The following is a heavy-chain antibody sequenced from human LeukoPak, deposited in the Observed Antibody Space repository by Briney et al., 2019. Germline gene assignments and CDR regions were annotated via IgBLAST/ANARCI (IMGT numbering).Heavy chain of an antibody. V-gene: IGHV3-15*01. D-gene: IGHD1-26*01. CDR1: GFTFRSAW. CDR2: IRSQTDGGTT. J-gene: IGHJ4*02. Sequence: PGGSLRPSCTVSGFTFRSAWMSWVRQAPGKGLEWVGRIRSQTDGGTTDHGAPVQGRFTISRDDSQSTVYLQMTSLKIEYTAVYFCTTAPDSGSRDDYWGPGTLVTVSS. CDR3: TTAPDSGSRDDY.